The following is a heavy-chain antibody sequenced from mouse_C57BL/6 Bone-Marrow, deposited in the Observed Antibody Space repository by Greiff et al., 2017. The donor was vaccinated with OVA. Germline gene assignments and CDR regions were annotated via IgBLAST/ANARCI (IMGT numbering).Heavy chain of an antibody. V-gene: IGHV5-6*01. CDR3: ARQMRAWFAY. CDR2: ISSGGSYT. J-gene: IGHJ3*01. CDR1: GFTFSSYG. Sequence: EVKLMESGGDLVKPGGSLKLSCAASGFTFSSYGMSWVRQTPDKRLEWVATISSGGSYTYYPDSVKGRFTISRDNAKNTLYLQMSSLKSEDTAMYYCARQMRAWFAYWGQGTLVTVSA.